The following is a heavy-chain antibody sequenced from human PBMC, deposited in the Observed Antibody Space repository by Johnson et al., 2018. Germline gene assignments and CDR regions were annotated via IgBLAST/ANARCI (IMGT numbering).Heavy chain of an antibody. CDR1: GFTFSGYA. D-gene: IGHD1-1*01. J-gene: IGHJ4*02. Sequence: VHLVQSWGGLVQPGGSLRLSFAASGFTFSGYAKSWVRQAQGKGLELVSSISHTGVNTYYTDPVKGRFTISRENSKKTLHPQMNSQRVEDTAINYCAKGAINWNDDYWGQGTLVTVSS. CDR2: ISHTGVNT. CDR3: AKGAINWNDDY. V-gene: IGHV3-23*04.